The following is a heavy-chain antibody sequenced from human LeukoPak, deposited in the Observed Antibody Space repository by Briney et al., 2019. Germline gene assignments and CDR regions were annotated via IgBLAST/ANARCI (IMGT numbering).Heavy chain of an antibody. J-gene: IGHJ6*03. CDR3: AKGGYSSGRYFYYYMDV. CDR1: DFTFSSSG. CDR2: VSSSGENT. D-gene: IGHD5-18*01. Sequence: GGSLRLSCAASDFTFSSSGMTWVRQAPGKGLEWVSTVSSSGENTYYADSVKGRFTISRDNSKNTLYLQMNSLRAEDTAVYYCAKGGYSSGRYFYYYMDVWGEGTTVTVSS. V-gene: IGHV3-23*01.